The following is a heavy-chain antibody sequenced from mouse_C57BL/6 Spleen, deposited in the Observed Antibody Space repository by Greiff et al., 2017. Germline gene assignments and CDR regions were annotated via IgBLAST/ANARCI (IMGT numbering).Heavy chain of an antibody. Sequence: EVQLQQSGPGLVKPSQSLSLTCSVTGYSITSGYYWNWIRQFPGNKLEWMGYISYDGSNNYNPSLKNRISITRDTSKNQFFLKLNSVTTEDTATYYCASLRSAMDYWGQGTSGTVSS. CDR2: ISYDGSN. V-gene: IGHV3-6*01. CDR3: ASLRSAMDY. CDR1: GYSITSGYY. J-gene: IGHJ4*01.